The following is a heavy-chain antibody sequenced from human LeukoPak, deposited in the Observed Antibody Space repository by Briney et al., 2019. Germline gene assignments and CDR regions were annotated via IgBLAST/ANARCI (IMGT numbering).Heavy chain of an antibody. CDR3: ATVGGAVAGPTD. V-gene: IGHV1-24*01. CDR1: GYTLTELS. Sequence: GASVKVSCKVSGYTLTELSMHWVRQAPGKGLEWMGGFDPEDGETIYAQKFQGRVTMTEDTSTDTAYMELSSLRSEDTAVYYCATVGGAVAGPTDWGQGTLVTVSS. D-gene: IGHD6-19*01. CDR2: FDPEDGET. J-gene: IGHJ4*02.